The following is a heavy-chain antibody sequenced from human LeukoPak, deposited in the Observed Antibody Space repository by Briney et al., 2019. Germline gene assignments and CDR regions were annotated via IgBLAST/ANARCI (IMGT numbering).Heavy chain of an antibody. CDR1: GFTFSNAW. CDR3: TTSSYCSSTSCPDYYYYYGMDV. Sequence: PGGSLRLSCAASGFTFSNAWMSWVRQAPGKGLEWVGRIKSKTDGGTTDYAAPVKGRFTISRDDSKNTLYLQMNSLKTEDTAVYYCTTSSYCSSTSCPDYYYYYGMDVWGKGTTVTVSS. V-gene: IGHV3-15*01. CDR2: IKSKTDGGTT. D-gene: IGHD2-2*01. J-gene: IGHJ6*04.